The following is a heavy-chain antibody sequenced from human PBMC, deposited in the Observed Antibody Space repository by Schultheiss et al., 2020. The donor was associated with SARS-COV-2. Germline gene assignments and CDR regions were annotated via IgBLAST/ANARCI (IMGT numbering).Heavy chain of an antibody. Sequence: SETLSLTCSVSAGSISSYYWSWIRQPPGKGLEWIGYIYYSGSTNYNPSLKSRVTISVDTSKNQFSLKLSSVTAADTAVYYCARAVVPAAIGDYYYYYMDVWGKGTTVTVSS. CDR2: IYYSGST. J-gene: IGHJ6*03. D-gene: IGHD2-2*02. CDR3: ARAVVPAAIGDYYYYYMDV. V-gene: IGHV4-59*01. CDR1: AGSISSYY.